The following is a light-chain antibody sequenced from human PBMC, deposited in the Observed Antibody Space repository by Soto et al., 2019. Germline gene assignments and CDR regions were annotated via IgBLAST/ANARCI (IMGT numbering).Light chain of an antibody. Sequence: EIVMTQSPATLSVSPGERATLSCRASQSVSSNLAWYQQKPGQAPRLLIYGASTRATGIPARFSGSGSGTEFTLTISSLQSEDFAVYYCQQYNNWTRGFGQGTKVEIK. V-gene: IGKV3-15*01. CDR3: QQYNNWTRG. CDR2: GAS. J-gene: IGKJ1*01. CDR1: QSVSSN.